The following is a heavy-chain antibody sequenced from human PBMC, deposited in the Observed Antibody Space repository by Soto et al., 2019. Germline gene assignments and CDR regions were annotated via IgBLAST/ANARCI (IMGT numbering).Heavy chain of an antibody. CDR2: LSGSGGTT. CDR1: GFTFSSYA. J-gene: IGHJ5*02. V-gene: IGHV3-23*01. CDR3: AKDNSIYGPNRIYP. Sequence: EVQLLESGGGLVQPGGSLRLSCAASGFTFSSYAMSWVRQTPGKGLEWVSTLSGSGGTTYYADSVKGQFTVSRDNSKSTRYLPTNSLRAEDTAVNYCAKDNSIYGPNRIYPWGRVTLDTVSS. D-gene: IGHD3-10*01.